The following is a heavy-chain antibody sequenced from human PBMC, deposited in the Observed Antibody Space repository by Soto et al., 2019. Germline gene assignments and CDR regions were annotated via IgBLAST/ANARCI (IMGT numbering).Heavy chain of an antibody. D-gene: IGHD5-18*01. V-gene: IGHV4-59*01. CDR2: IYYSGST. J-gene: IGHJ5*02. Sequence: SETLSLTCTVSGGSISSYYWSWIRQPPGKGLEWIGYIYYSGSTNYNPSLKSRVTISVDTSKNQFSLKLSSVTAADTAVYYCARDLAVDVDTAPWFDPWGQGTLVTVSS. CDR3: ARDLAVDVDTAPWFDP. CDR1: GGSISSYY.